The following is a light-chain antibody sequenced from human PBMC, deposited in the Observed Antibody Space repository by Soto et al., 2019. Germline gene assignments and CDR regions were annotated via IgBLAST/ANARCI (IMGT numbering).Light chain of an antibody. CDR2: GAS. CDR1: PSVSNS. Sequence: PGERATLSCRASPSVSNSLAWYQHKPGQAPRLLIYGASSRATGIPDRFSGSGSGTDFTLTISRLEPEDFAVYYCQQYGSSPRTFGQGTKVDNK. CDR3: QQYGSSPRT. J-gene: IGKJ1*01. V-gene: IGKV3-20*01.